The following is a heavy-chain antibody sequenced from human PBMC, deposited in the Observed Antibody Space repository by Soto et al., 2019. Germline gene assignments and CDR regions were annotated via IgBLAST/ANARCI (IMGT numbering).Heavy chain of an antibody. Sequence: ASVKVSCKASGYTFTSYYMHWVRQAPGQGLEWMGIINPSGGSTSYAQKFQGRVTMTRDTSTSTVYMELSSLRSEDTAVYCCARVYYYDSSGYYPVYFDYWGQGTLVTVSS. V-gene: IGHV1-46*03. CDR3: ARVYYYDSSGYYPVYFDY. J-gene: IGHJ4*02. CDR2: INPSGGST. D-gene: IGHD3-22*01. CDR1: GYTFTSYY.